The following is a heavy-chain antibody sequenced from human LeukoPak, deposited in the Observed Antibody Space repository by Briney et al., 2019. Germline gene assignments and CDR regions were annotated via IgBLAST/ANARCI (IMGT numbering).Heavy chain of an antibody. V-gene: IGHV3-23*01. Sequence: PGGSLRLSCAASGFTFSSYAMSWVRQAPGKGLDWVSAISGSGGSTYYADSVKGRFTISRDNSKNTLYLQMNSLRAEDTAVYYCAKRPRGYSGYDWVDYWGQGTLVTVSS. D-gene: IGHD5-12*01. CDR2: ISGSGGST. CDR3: AKRPRGYSGYDWVDY. CDR1: GFTFSSYA. J-gene: IGHJ4*02.